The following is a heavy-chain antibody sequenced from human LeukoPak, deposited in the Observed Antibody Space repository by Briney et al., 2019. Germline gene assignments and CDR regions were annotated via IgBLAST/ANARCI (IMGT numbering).Heavy chain of an antibody. CDR1: GASITNYY. D-gene: IGHD1-14*01. CDR3: ARFRSAADHPDS. J-gene: IGHJ4*02. CDR2: ISHTAIT. Sequence: SETLSLTCTVSGASITNYYWSWIRQPPGKGLEWIGYISHTAITNYNPSLESRVIISADTSRNQFSLKLTYMTAADTAVYYCARFRSAADHPDSWGQGTLVTVSS. V-gene: IGHV4-59*01.